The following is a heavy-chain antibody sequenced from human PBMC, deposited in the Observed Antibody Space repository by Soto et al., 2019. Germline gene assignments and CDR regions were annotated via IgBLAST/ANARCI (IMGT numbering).Heavy chain of an antibody. CDR3: ARSGYSYGPRDYYYGMDV. V-gene: IGHV5-51*01. D-gene: IGHD5-18*01. CDR1: GYSFTGYW. Sequence: SLKISCKGSGYSFTGYWIGWVRQMPGKGLEWMGIIYPGDSDTRYSPSFQGQVTISADKSISTAYLQWSSLKASDTAMYYCARSGYSYGPRDYYYGMDVWGQGTTVTVPS. J-gene: IGHJ6*02. CDR2: IYPGDSDT.